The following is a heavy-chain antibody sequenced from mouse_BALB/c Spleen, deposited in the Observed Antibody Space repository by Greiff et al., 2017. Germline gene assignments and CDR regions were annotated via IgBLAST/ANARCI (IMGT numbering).Heavy chain of an antibody. CDR3: TRERKITTAKGNYAMDY. CDR1: GYTFTDYY. D-gene: IGHD1-2*01. CDR2: INPNNGDT. J-gene: IGHJ4*01. V-gene: IGHV1-26*01. Sequence: EVQLQQSGPELVKPGASVKMSCKASGYTFTDYYMKWVKQSHGKSLEWIGDINPNNGDTFYNQKFKGKATLTVDKPSSKAYMQLNSLTSEDSAVYYCTRERKITTAKGNYAMDYWGQGTSVTVSA.